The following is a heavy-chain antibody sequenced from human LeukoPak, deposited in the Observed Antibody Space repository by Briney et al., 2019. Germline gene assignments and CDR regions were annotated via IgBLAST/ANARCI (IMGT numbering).Heavy chain of an antibody. CDR2: ISGSGDNT. V-gene: IGHV3-23*01. CDR3: AKVKDYYYNGLDV. CDR1: GFSFSSYA. Sequence: GGSLRLSCAVSGFSFSSYAMNWVRQAPGKGLEWVSTISGSGDNTYYTDSVKGRFTISRDNAKNTLYLQMNSLRAEDTAVYYCAKVKDYYYNGLDVWGQGTTVTVSS. J-gene: IGHJ6*02.